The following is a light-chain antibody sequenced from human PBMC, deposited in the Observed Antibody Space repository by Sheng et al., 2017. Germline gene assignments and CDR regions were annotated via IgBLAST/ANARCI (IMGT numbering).Light chain of an antibody. J-gene: IGLJ2*01. CDR3: TSYADRNNVI. CDR1: ASDVGGYKY. Sequence: QSALTQPPSASGSPGQSVTISCTGTASDVGGYKYVSWYQQYPGKAPNLILYDVSKRPSGVPGRFSGSKSGNTAFLTVSGLQAYDEADYYCTSYADRNNVIFGGGTKLTVL. CDR2: DVS. V-gene: IGLV2-8*01.